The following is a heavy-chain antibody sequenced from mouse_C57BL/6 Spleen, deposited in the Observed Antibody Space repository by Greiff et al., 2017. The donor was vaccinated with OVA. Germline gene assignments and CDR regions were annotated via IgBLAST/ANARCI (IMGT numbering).Heavy chain of an antibody. CDR2: IWSGGST. CDR1: GFSLTSYG. D-gene: IGHD1-1*01. Sequence: VKLVESGPGLVQPSQSLSITCTVSGFSLTSYGVHWVRQSPGKGLEWLGVIWSGGSTDYNAAFISRLSISKDNSKSQVFFKMNSLQADDTAIYYCARNGIYYYGSSPYWYFDVWGTGTTVTVSS. CDR3: ARNGIYYYGSSPYWYFDV. V-gene: IGHV2-2*01. J-gene: IGHJ1*03.